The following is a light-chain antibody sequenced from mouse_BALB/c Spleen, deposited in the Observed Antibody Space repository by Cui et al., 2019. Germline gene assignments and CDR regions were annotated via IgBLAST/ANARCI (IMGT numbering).Light chain of an antibody. CDR1: SSVSY. J-gene: IGKJ1*01. V-gene: IGKV4-55*01. CDR3: QQWSSYPLT. Sequence: TVLTQSPATMSASTGEKVTMTSSASSSVSYMYWYQQKPGTSPRLLIYDTSNLASGVPVRFSGSGSGTSYSLTISRMEAEDAATYYCQQWSSYPLTFGGGTKLEIK. CDR2: DTS.